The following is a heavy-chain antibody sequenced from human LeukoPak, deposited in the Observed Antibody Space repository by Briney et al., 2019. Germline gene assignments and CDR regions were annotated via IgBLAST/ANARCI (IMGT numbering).Heavy chain of an antibody. CDR2: ISYDGSNK. Sequence: GGSLRLSCAASGFTFSSYGMHWVRQAPGKGLEWVAVISYDGSNKYYADSVKGRFTISRDNSKNTLYLQMNSLRAEDTAVHYCAKDRVYSGYELDYWGQGTLVTVSS. CDR3: AKDRVYSGYELDY. D-gene: IGHD5-12*01. CDR1: GFTFSSYG. J-gene: IGHJ4*02. V-gene: IGHV3-30*18.